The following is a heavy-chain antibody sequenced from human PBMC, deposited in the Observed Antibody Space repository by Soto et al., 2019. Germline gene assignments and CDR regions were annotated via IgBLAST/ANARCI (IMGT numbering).Heavy chain of an antibody. V-gene: IGHV4-61*01. Sequence: QVQLQESGPGLVKPSETLSLTCTVSGGSASSGSYYWSWIRQPPGKGLEWIGYIFYSGSTNYNPSLKSRVAISVDTSKNQFSLKLSSVTAADTAVYYCARNQISDAFDIWGQGTVVTVSS. CDR1: GGSASSGSYY. J-gene: IGHJ3*02. CDR2: IFYSGST. CDR3: ARNQISDAFDI.